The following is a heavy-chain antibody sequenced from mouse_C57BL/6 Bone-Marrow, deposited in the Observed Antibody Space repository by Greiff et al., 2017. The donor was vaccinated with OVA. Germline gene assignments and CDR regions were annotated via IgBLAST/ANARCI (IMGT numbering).Heavy chain of an antibody. Sequence: QVQLQQPGAELVRPGTSVKLSCKASGYTFTSYWMHWVKQRPGQGLEWIGVIDPSDSYTNYNQKFKGKATLTVDTSSSTAYMQLSSLTSEDSAVYYCASYYYVSPWFAYWGQGTLVTVSA. CDR2: IDPSDSYT. J-gene: IGHJ3*01. CDR3: ASYYYVSPWFAY. D-gene: IGHD1-1*01. V-gene: IGHV1-59*01. CDR1: GYTFTSYW.